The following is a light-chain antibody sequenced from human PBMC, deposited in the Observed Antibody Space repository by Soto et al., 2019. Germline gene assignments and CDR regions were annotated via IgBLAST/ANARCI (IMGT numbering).Light chain of an antibody. CDR1: QGISDS. CDR3: LHHNFDQWT. Sequence: IQMTQSPAAMSASVGDSVTITCRASQGISDSLAWFQQKQGKAPKRLIYAASRLQSGGPSRFSGSGSGTDFTLTINTLEPEDFATYYCLHHNFDQWTFGQGTKVEIK. CDR2: AAS. J-gene: IGKJ1*01. V-gene: IGKV1-17*03.